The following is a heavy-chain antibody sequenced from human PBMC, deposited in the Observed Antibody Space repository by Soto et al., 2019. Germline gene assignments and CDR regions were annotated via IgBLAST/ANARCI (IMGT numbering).Heavy chain of an antibody. D-gene: IGHD5-12*01. CDR1: GGSISSYY. J-gene: IGHJ4*02. CDR2: IYYSGST. V-gene: IGHV4-59*03. CDR3: AAGVDIVARPYFDY. Sequence: SETLSLTCTVPGGSISSYYWSWIRQPPGKGLEWIGYIYYSGSTNYNPSLKSRVTITRDMSTSTAYMELSSLRSEDTAVYYCAAGVDIVARPYFDYWGQGTLVTVSS.